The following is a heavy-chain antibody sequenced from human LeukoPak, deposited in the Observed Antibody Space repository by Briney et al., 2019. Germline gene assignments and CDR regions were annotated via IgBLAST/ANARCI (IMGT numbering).Heavy chain of an antibody. V-gene: IGHV4-4*09. D-gene: IGHD2-8*02. J-gene: IGHJ3*01. Sequence: SETLSLTCTVSGGPFSGYYWSWIRQSPGKGLEWIGFIHTGGGTNYNPSVRRRVTISVDTSKNQFSLSLRSVTAADTAVYYCAKLDSIVTGGVSGAYDVWGQGTKVTVSS. CDR1: GGPFSGYY. CDR2: IHTGGGT. CDR3: AKLDSIVTGGVSGAYDV.